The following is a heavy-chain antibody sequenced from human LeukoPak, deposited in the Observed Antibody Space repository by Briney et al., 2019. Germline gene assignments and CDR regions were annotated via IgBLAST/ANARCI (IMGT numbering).Heavy chain of an antibody. J-gene: IGHJ4*02. D-gene: IGHD3-10*01. CDR1: GGTFSSYA. CDR2: IIPIFGTT. Sequence: SVKVSCKASGGTFSSYAISWVRQAPGQGLEWMGGIIPIFGTTNYAQKFQGRVTMTRNTSISTAYMELSSLRSEDTAVYYCARVYDSGSYSCPHWGQGTLVTVSS. CDR3: ARVYDSGSYSCPH. V-gene: IGHV1-69*05.